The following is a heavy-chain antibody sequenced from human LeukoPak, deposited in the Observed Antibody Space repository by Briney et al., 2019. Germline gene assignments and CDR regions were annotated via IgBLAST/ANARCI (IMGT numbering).Heavy chain of an antibody. Sequence: GGSLRLPCAASGFTFSSYGMHWVRQAPGKGLEWVAVISYDGSNKYYADSVKGRFTIFRDNSKNTLYLQMNSLRAEDTAVYYCAKEGGDAFDIWGQGTMVTVSS. CDR2: ISYDGSNK. CDR3: AKEGGDAFDI. CDR1: GFTFSSYG. V-gene: IGHV3-30*19. J-gene: IGHJ3*02.